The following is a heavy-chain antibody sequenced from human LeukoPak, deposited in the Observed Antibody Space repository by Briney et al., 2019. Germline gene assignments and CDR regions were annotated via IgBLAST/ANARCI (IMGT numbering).Heavy chain of an antibody. D-gene: IGHD7-27*01. CDR3: ARGGNWGCFDY. CDR2: ISYDGNNK. CDR1: GFSFNTFP. J-gene: IGHJ4*02. Sequence: PGGSLRLSCAASGFSFNTFPMHWVRQAPGKGLECVAVISYDGNNKYYADSVNGRFTISRDNSKNTLFLQMNSLRTEDTAIYHCARGGNWGCFDYWGQGTLVTVSS. V-gene: IGHV3-30*04.